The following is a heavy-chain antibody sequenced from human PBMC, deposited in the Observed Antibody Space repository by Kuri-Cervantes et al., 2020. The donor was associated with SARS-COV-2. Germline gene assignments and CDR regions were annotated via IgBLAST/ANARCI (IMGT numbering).Heavy chain of an antibody. CDR2: ISSRSRTI. CDR1: GFTFSSHS. Sequence: LSLTCAASGFTFSSHSMNWVRQAPGKGLEWISYISSRSRTICYADSVKGRFTISRDNAKNTLYLQMNSLRAEDTAVYYCARQVTPYSYYYGMDVWGQGTTVPGSS. D-gene: IGHD4-23*01. CDR3: ARQVTPYSYYYGMDV. V-gene: IGHV3-48*01. J-gene: IGHJ6*02.